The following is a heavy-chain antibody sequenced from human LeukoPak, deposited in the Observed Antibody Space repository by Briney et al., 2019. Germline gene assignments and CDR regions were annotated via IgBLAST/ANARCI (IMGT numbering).Heavy chain of an antibody. J-gene: IGHJ4*02. Sequence: SETLSLTCAVYGGSFSGFHWTWIRQPPGKGLGWIGSISYSGGTYYNPSLKSRVTISVDTSKNQFALRLTSVTAADTAVYYCASASGYYYHYFDYWGQGTPVTVSS. CDR1: GGSFSGFH. CDR3: ASASGYYYHYFDY. CDR2: ISYSGGT. D-gene: IGHD3-22*01. V-gene: IGHV4-34*01.